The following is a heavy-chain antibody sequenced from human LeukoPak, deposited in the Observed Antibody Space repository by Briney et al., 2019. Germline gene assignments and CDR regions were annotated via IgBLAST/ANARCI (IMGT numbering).Heavy chain of an antibody. D-gene: IGHD3-10*01. V-gene: IGHV3-33*01. J-gene: IGHJ4*02. CDR3: RGTYYYGSGIDGDYFDY. Sequence: GGSLRLSCAASGFTFYSYGMHWVRQAPGEGLEWLAIIWYDGSNKHYSDSVKGRFTISRDNSKSSLYLQMNSLRAEDTAVYYCRGTYYYGSGIDGDYFDYWGQGTLVTGSS. CDR2: IWYDGSNK. CDR1: GFTFYSYG.